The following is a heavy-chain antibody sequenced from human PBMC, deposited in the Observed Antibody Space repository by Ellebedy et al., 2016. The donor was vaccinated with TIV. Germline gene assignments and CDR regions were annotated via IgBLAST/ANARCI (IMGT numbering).Heavy chain of an antibody. D-gene: IGHD6-13*01. CDR1: GFTFSSYA. CDR2: ISYDGSNK. CDR3: ARDRTSSSWYFNAFDI. V-gene: IGHV3-30-3*01. J-gene: IGHJ3*02. Sequence: GESLKISCAASGFTFSSYAMHWVRQAPGKGLEWVAVISYDGSNKYYADSVKGRFTISRDNSKNTLYLQMNSLRAGDTAVYYCARDRTSSSWYFNAFDIWGQGTMVTVSS.